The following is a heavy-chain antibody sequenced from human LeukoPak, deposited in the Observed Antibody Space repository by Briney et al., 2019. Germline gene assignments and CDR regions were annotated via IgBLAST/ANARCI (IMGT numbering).Heavy chain of an antibody. CDR1: GYTFTGYY. Sequence: ASVKVSCKPSGYTFTGYYMHWVRQAPGQGLEGMGWINPNRGGTNYAQKFQGRVTMTRDTSTSTAYMELRSLRSDDTAVYYCARDERIRTDSGSYSGPFDYWGQGTLVTVSS. CDR3: ARDERIRTDSGSYSGPFDY. V-gene: IGHV1-2*02. D-gene: IGHD1-26*01. CDR2: INPNRGGT. J-gene: IGHJ4*02.